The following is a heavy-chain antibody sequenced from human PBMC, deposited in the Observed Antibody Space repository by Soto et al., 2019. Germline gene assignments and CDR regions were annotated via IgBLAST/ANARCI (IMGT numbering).Heavy chain of an antibody. CDR2: TRNKANSYTT. V-gene: IGHV3-72*01. D-gene: IGHD3-22*01. CDR3: ARVEHYYDSSGYYDY. J-gene: IGHJ4*02. Sequence: PGGSLRLSCAASGFTFSDHYMDWVRQAPGKGLEWVRRTRNKANSYTTEYAASVKGRFTISRDDSKNSLYLQMNSLKTEDTAVYYCARVEHYYDSSGYYDYWGQGTLVTVSS. CDR1: GFTFSDHY.